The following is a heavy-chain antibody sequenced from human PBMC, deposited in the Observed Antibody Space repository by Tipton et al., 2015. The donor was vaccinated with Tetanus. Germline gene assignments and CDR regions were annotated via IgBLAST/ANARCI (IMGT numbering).Heavy chain of an antibody. V-gene: IGHV3-53*01. D-gene: IGHD6-19*01. CDR2: IYSGGST. CDR1: GFTVSSNY. CDR3: ARESAHSSGWYNWFDP. Sequence: SLRLSCAASGFTVSSNYMSWVRQAPGKGLEWVSVIYSGGSTYYADSVKGRFTISRDNSKNTLYLQMNSLRAEDTAVYYCARESAHSSGWYNWFDPWGQGTLVTVSS. J-gene: IGHJ5*02.